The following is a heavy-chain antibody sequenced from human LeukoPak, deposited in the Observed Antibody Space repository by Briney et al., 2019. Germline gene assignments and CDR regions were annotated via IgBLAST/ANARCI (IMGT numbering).Heavy chain of an antibody. D-gene: IGHD1-26*01. J-gene: IGHJ3*02. Sequence: ASVKVSCKASGYTFTSYGINWVRQAPGQGLEWMGWINVYNGNTNNAQKLQGRVTMTTDTSTSTAYMELGSLRSDDTAVYYCASAGIDRWELLTHAFDIWGQGTMVTVSS. CDR1: GYTFTSYG. V-gene: IGHV1-18*01. CDR3: ASAGIDRWELLTHAFDI. CDR2: INVYNGNT.